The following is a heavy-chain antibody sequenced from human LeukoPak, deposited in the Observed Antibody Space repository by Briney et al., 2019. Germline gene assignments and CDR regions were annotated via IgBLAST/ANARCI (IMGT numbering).Heavy chain of an antibody. V-gene: IGHV4-34*01. J-gene: IGHJ6*02. CDR1: GRSFSGYY. CDR2: INHSGST. Sequence: SETLSLTCAVYGRSFSGYYWRWIRQPPGKGLEWIGEINHSGSTNYNPSLKRRVTISVDTSKNQFSLKLSSVTAADTAVYYCARGRTTYYGSGSYSFPRGMDVWGQGTTVTVSS. D-gene: IGHD3-10*01. CDR3: ARGRTTYYGSGSYSFPRGMDV.